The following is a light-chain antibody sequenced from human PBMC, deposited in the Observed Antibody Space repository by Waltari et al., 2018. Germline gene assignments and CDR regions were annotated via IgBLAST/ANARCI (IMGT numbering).Light chain of an antibody. CDR1: NNNVGNQG. J-gene: IGLJ1*01. V-gene: IGLV10-54*04. CDR2: RYM. CDR3: SAWDISLNVHV. Sequence: QAGLTQSPPVSKGLRQTATLTCPGNNNNVGNQGAAWLQHHHGHPPKLLSYRYMNRPSGISERFSASRSGNTASLTITGLQPEDEADYYCSAWDISLNVHVFGTGTKVTVL.